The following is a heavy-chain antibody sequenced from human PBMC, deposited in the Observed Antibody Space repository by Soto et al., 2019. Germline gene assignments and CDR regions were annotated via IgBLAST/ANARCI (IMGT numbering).Heavy chain of an antibody. CDR2: IIPILGIA. J-gene: IGHJ5*02. CDR3: ARVTIFGVVIINWFDP. Sequence: SVKVSCKASGGTFSSYTISWVRQAPGQGLEWMGRIIPILGIANYAQKFQGRVTITADKSTSTAYMELSSLRSEDTAVYYCARVTIFGVVIINWFDPWGQGTLVTVSS. V-gene: IGHV1-69*02. D-gene: IGHD3-3*01. CDR1: GGTFSSYT.